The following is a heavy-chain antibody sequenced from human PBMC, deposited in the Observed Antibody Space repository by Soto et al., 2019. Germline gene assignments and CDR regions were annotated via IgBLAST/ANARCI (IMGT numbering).Heavy chain of an antibody. V-gene: IGHV4-59*08. CDR3: ARFRRGENWFDP. D-gene: IGHD3-10*01. CDR1: GGSISSFY. Sequence: QVQLQESGPGLVKPSETLSLTCTVSGGSISSFYWSWIRQPPGKGLEWVGYIDDNGSPHSNPSLKSRVTISTDTSKNQFALRLTSVTAADTAVYYCARFRRGENWFDPWGQGTLVTVSS. J-gene: IGHJ5*02. CDR2: IDDNGSP.